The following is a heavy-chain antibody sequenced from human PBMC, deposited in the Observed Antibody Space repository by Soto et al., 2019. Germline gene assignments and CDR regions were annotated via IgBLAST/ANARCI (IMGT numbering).Heavy chain of an antibody. CDR3: ARSTARLERRLLFWFDP. J-gene: IGHJ5*02. V-gene: IGHV4-39*01. Sequence: SETLSLTCTVSGGSISSSSYYWGWIRQPPGKGLEWIGSIYYSGSTYYNPSLKSRVTISVDTSKNQFSLKLSSVTAADTAVYYCARSTARLERRLLFWFDPWGQGTLVTVSS. CDR2: IYYSGST. CDR1: GGSISSSSYY. D-gene: IGHD1-1*01.